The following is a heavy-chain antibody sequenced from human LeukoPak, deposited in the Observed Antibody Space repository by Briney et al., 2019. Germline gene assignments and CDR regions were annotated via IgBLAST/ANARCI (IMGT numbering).Heavy chain of an antibody. V-gene: IGHV3-21*01. J-gene: IGHJ4*02. D-gene: IGHD3-22*01. CDR1: GFTFSSYS. CDR2: ISSSSSYI. CDR3: ARDFGDSSGYYYGFDY. Sequence: PGGSLRLSCAASGFTFSSYSMNWVRQAPGKGLEWVSSISSSSSYIYYADSVKGRFTISRDNAKNSLYLQMNSLRAEDTAVYYCARDFGDSSGYYYGFDYWGQGTLVTVSS.